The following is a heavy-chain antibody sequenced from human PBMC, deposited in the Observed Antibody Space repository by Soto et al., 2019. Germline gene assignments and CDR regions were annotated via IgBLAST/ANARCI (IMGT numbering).Heavy chain of an antibody. Sequence: ASVKVSCKASGYTFTGHYIHWVRQAPGKGLEWMGWINPNSDGTNYAQKFRGRVTLTGDTSISTAYLELRKLTSDDTAMYYCARSFYDDTGYLFDYWGHGXLVTVYS. D-gene: IGHD3-9*01. CDR2: INPNSDGT. V-gene: IGHV1-2*02. J-gene: IGHJ5*01. CDR3: ARSFYDDTGYLFDY. CDR1: GYTFTGHY.